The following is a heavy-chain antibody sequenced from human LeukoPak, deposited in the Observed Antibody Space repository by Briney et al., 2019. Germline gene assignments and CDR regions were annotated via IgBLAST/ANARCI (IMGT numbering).Heavy chain of an antibody. CDR1: GYMFTSHG. D-gene: IGHD5-12*01. J-gene: IGHJ4*02. CDR3: ARESNGGYGFDY. Sequence: ASVKVSCKSSGYMFTSHGIHWLRQAPGQGLEWMGWISAQNGNTNYMEQFLGRVTMTRDTSATTAYMELRSLKSDDTAVYYCARESNGGYGFDYWGQGTPVAVAS. V-gene: IGHV1-18*01. CDR2: ISAQNGNT.